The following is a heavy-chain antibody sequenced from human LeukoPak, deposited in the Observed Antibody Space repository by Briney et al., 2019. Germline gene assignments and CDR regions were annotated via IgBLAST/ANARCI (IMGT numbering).Heavy chain of an antibody. CDR2: IFPGDSDT. Sequence: KSGESLNISCKGSEYSFATYWIGWVRQMPGQGLEWMGIIFPGDSDTRYSPSLQGQVTISADKSISTAYLQWSSLKASDTAIYYCASEYCSGGNCYFDYWGQGTLVTVSS. CDR1: EYSFATYW. J-gene: IGHJ4*02. D-gene: IGHD2-15*01. V-gene: IGHV5-51*01. CDR3: ASEYCSGGNCYFDY.